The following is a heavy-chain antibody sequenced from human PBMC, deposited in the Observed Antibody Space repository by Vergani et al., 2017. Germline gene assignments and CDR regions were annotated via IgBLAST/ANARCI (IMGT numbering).Heavy chain of an antibody. Sequence: QVQLQESGPGLVKPSETLSLTCTVSGGSISSYYWSWIRQPPGKGLEWIGYIYYSGSTNYNPSLKSRVTISVDTSKNQFSLKLSSVTAADTAVYYCARGGYYDSGAFDIWGQGTMVTVSS. CDR1: GGSISSYY. J-gene: IGHJ3*02. V-gene: IGHV4-59*12. D-gene: IGHD3-22*01. CDR2: IYYSGST. CDR3: ARGGYYDSGAFDI.